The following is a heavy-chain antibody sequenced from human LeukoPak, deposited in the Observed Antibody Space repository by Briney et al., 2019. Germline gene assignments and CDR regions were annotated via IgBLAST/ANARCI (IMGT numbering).Heavy chain of an antibody. CDR3: AKDCSSTRCYPDY. D-gene: IGHD2-2*01. J-gene: IGHJ4*02. V-gene: IGHV3-23*01. CDR1: GFTFSSYA. Sequence: GGSLRLSCAASGFTFSSYAMSWVRQAPGKGLEWVSTISASGGSTYYADSVKGRFTVSRDNSKNTLYLQMSSLRVEDTAVYYCAKDCSSTRCYPDYWGQGTLVTVSS. CDR2: ISASGGST.